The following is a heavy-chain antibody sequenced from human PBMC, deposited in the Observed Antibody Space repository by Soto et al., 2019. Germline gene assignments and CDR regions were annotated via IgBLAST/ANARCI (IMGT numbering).Heavy chain of an antibody. CDR1: GDSVSSNSAA. D-gene: IGHD2-2*02. CDR3: ARVAYCSSTSCYTLFDY. Sequence: SQTLSLTCAISGDSVSSNSAAWNWISQSPSRGLEWLGRTYYRSKWYNDYAVSVKSRITINPDTSKNQFSLQLNSVTPEDTAVYYCARVAYCSSTSCYTLFDYWGQGTLVTVSS. V-gene: IGHV6-1*01. CDR2: TYYRSKWYN. J-gene: IGHJ4*02.